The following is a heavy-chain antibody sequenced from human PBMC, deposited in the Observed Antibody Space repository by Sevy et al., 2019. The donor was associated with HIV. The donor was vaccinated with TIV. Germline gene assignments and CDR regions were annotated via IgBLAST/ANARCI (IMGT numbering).Heavy chain of an antibody. D-gene: IGHD6-13*01. V-gene: IGHV3-9*03. CDR3: AKDIRQQLVPGEFDY. J-gene: IGHJ4*02. Sequence: GGSLRLSCAASGFTFDDYAMHWVRQAPGKGLEWVSGISWNSGSIGYADSVEGRFTISRDNAKNSLYLQMNSLRAEDMALYYCAKDIRQQLVPGEFDYWGQGTLVTVSS. CDR2: ISWNSGSI. CDR1: GFTFDDYA.